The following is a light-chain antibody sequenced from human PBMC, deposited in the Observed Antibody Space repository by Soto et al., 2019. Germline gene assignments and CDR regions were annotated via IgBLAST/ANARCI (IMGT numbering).Light chain of an antibody. Sequence: EIVLTQSPGTPSLSPGERATLSCRASQSVSSSYLAWYQQKPGQAPRLLIYGTSTRATGIPARFSGSGSGTEFTLTISSLQSEDFAVYFCQHYHNWPPWTFGQGTKVDIK. CDR1: QSVSSSY. CDR3: QHYHNWPPWT. CDR2: GTS. J-gene: IGKJ1*01. V-gene: IGKV3-15*01.